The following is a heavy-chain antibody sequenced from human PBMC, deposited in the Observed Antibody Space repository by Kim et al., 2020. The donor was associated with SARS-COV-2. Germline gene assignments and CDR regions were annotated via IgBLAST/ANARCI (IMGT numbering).Heavy chain of an antibody. J-gene: IGHJ4*02. CDR3: ASTFSGSYYNEDY. Sequence: YRPSFQGHVTISADKSISTAYLQWSSLKASDTAMYYCASTFSGSYYNEDYWGQGTLVTVSS. D-gene: IGHD3-10*01. V-gene: IGHV5-10-1*01.